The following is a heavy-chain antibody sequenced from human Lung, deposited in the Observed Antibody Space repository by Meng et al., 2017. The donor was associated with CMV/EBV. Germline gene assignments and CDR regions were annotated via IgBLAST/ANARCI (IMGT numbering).Heavy chain of an antibody. Sequence: GESLKISCAASGITLSTYSMSWVRQAPGKGLEWVSSISRSGSYEYYADSVKGRFAISRDNAKNSLYLQMNSLRVEDTAVYYCARVRQGVADHYCDYWGQGAXVTVSS. CDR3: ARVRQGVADHYCDY. CDR2: ISRSGSYE. D-gene: IGHD2-21*01. CDR1: GITLSTYS. V-gene: IGHV3-21*01. J-gene: IGHJ4*02.